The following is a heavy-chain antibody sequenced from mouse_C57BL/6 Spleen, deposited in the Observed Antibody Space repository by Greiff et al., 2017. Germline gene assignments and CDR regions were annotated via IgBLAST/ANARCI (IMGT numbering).Heavy chain of an antibody. Sequence: QVQLQQPGAELVRPGSSVKLSCKASGYTFTSYWMHWVKQRPIQGLEWIGNIDPSDSDTHYNQKFKDKATLTVDKSSSTAYMQLSSLTSEDSAVYYCAREARGYWGQGTTLTVSS. CDR1: GYTFTSYW. CDR3: AREARGY. D-gene: IGHD3-1*01. CDR2: IDPSDSDT. J-gene: IGHJ2*01. V-gene: IGHV1-52*01.